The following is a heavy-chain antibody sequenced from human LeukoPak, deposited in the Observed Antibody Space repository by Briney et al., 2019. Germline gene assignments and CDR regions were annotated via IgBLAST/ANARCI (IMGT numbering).Heavy chain of an antibody. V-gene: IGHV1-2*02. D-gene: IGHD6-19*01. CDR3: ARQWLGPKYFQH. Sequence: ASVKLSCKASGYTFTGYYMHWVRQAPGQGLEWMGWINPNSGGTNYAQKFQGRVTMTRDTSISTAYMELSRLRSDDTAVYYCARQWLGPKYFQHWGQGTLVTVSS. CDR2: INPNSGGT. J-gene: IGHJ1*01. CDR1: GYTFTGYY.